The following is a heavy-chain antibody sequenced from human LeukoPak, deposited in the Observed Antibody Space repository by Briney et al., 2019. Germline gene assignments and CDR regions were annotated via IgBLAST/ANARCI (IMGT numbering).Heavy chain of an antibody. CDR1: GFTFSSYW. D-gene: IGHD3-10*01. V-gene: IGHV3-7*01. CDR2: KNQGGNEK. Sequence: GGSLRLSCAASGFTFSSYWMSWVRQAPGKGLEWVANKNQGGNEKYYVDSVKGRFTISRDNAKNSLYLQMNSLRVEDTAVYYCAKDLAAKGPRGAFDIWGQGTMVTVSS. J-gene: IGHJ3*02. CDR3: AKDLAAKGPRGAFDI.